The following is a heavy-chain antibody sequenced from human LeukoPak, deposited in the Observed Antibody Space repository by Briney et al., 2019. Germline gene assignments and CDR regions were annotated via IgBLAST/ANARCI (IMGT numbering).Heavy chain of an antibody. D-gene: IGHD6-19*01. Sequence: ASVQVPCHASAPSLTSLSIHCVRQAPGKGLEWMGGFDPEAISTRYTQSFQARVIMTEDTSIDTTYVQLTRLRSDDTAVYFCATDLAVAASGGFYYWGQGTLITVSS. J-gene: IGHJ4*02. CDR3: ATDLAVAASGGFYY. V-gene: IGHV1-24*01. CDR2: FDPEAIST. CDR1: APSLTSLS.